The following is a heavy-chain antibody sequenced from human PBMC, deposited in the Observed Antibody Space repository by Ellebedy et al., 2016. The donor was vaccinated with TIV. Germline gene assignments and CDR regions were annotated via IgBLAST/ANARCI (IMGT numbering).Heavy chain of an antibody. D-gene: IGHD6-19*01. CDR3: ARATGWALTGYSSGWYEYYGMDV. Sequence: ASVKVSXXASGYTFTSYGISWVRQAPGQGLEWMGWISAYNGNTNYAQKLQGRVTMTTDTSTSTAYMELRSLRSDDTAVYYCARATGWALTGYSSGWYEYYGMDVWGQGTTVTVSS. J-gene: IGHJ6*02. V-gene: IGHV1-18*01. CDR2: ISAYNGNT. CDR1: GYTFTSYG.